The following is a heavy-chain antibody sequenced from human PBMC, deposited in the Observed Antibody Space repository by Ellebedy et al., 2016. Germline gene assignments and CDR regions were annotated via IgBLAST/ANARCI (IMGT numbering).Heavy chain of an antibody. D-gene: IGHD3-3*01. CDR1: DGSISSYY. J-gene: IGHJ2*01. CDR3: ARSGYPLDYWYFGL. V-gene: IGHV4-59*01. Sequence: SETLSLTCTVSDGSISSYYWSWIRQPPGKGLEWIGYIYYSGSTNYNPSLKSRVTISVDTSKNQFSLNLSSVTAADTAVYYCARSGYPLDYWYFGLWGRGTLVTVSS. CDR2: IYYSGST.